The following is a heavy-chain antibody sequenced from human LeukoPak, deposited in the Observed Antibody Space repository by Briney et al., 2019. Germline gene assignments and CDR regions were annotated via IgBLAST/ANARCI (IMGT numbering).Heavy chain of an antibody. CDR1: GGSISSGGYY. Sequence: SETLSLTCTVSGGSISSGGYYWSWIRQPPGKGLEWIGYIYHSGSTYYNPSLKSRVTISVDRSKNQFSLKLSSVTAADTAVYYCAREIAARPINWFDPWGQGTLVTVSS. CDR3: AREIAARPINWFDP. J-gene: IGHJ5*02. CDR2: IYHSGST. V-gene: IGHV4-30-2*01. D-gene: IGHD6-6*01.